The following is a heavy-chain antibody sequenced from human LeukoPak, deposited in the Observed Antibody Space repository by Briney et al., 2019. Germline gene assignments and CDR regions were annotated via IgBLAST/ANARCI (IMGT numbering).Heavy chain of an antibody. Sequence: PGGCLRLSCAASGFTFSSYGMHWVRQAPGKGLEWVAVISYDGSNKYYADSVKGRFTISRDNSKNTLYLQMNSLRAGDTAVYYCAKDGDFWSGFAPGFDPWGQGTLVTVPS. CDR1: GFTFSSYG. V-gene: IGHV3-30*18. CDR3: AKDGDFWSGFAPGFDP. D-gene: IGHD3-3*01. CDR2: ISYDGSNK. J-gene: IGHJ5*02.